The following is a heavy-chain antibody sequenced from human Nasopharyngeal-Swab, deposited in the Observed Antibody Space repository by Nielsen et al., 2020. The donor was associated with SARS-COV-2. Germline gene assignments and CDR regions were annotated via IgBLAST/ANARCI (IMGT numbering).Heavy chain of an antibody. J-gene: IGHJ4*02. CDR3: AKENIRLGYYYDSSGLDY. CDR2: ISYDGSNK. Sequence: GESLTISCAASGFTFSSYGMHWVRQAPGKGLEWVAVISYDGSNKYYADSVKGRFTISRDNSKNTLYLQMNSLRAEDTAVYYCAKENIRLGYYYDSSGLDYWGQGTLVTVSS. D-gene: IGHD3-22*01. CDR1: GFTFSSYG. V-gene: IGHV3-30*18.